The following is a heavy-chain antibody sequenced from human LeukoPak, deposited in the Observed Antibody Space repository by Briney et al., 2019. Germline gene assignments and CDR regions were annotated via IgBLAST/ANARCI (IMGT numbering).Heavy chain of an antibody. J-gene: IGHJ3*02. V-gene: IGHV3-21*01. Sequence: GGPLRLSCAASGFTFSTYSMNWVRQAPGKGLEWVSSISSSSSYIYYADSVKGRFTISRDNAKNSLYLQMNSLRAEDTAVYYCARDEYYYDSSGDSQDAFDIWGQGTMVTVSS. CDR2: ISSSSSYI. CDR1: GFTFSTYS. D-gene: IGHD3-22*01. CDR3: ARDEYYYDSSGDSQDAFDI.